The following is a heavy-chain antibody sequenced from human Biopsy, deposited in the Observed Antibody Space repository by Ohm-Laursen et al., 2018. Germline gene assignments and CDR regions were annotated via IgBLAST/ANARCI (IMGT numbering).Heavy chain of an antibody. J-gene: IGHJ4*02. V-gene: IGHV2-5*02. D-gene: IGHD1-1*01. CDR2: IYWDNNK. Sequence: PTQTLTLTCTFSGLSLDTSGVYVGWIRQPPGKPLQWLALIYWDNNKRYSPSLESRLTITKDTSKNQVVLTMTKMDPVDTATYYCAYGAGWNDHWAPIAHIDYWGQGTLVTVSS. CDR1: GLSLDTSGVY. CDR3: AYGAGWNDHWAPIAHIDY.